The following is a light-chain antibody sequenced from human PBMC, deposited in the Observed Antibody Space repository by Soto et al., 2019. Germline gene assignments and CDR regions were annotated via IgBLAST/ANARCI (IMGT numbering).Light chain of an antibody. CDR3: QHYNNWPPWT. Sequence: EVVMTQSPATLSVSPGERATLSCRASQRISSNLAWYQQRRGQAPRLLIYGASTRAPGIPARFSGSGSETEFTLTISSLQSVDFAAYYCQHYNNWPPWTFGQGTKVEIK. V-gene: IGKV3-15*01. J-gene: IGKJ1*01. CDR1: QRISSN. CDR2: GAS.